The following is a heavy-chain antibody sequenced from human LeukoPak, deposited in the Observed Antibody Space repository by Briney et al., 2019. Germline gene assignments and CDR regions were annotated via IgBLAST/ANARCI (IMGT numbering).Heavy chain of an antibody. J-gene: IGHJ5*02. CDR3: ARDSWVYYYGSGSYGIDP. D-gene: IGHD3-10*01. Sequence: SETLSLTCTVSGGSISSSSYYWGWIRQPPGKGLEWIGSIYYSGSTYYNPSLKSRVTISVDTSKNQFSLKLSSVTAADTAVYYCARDSWVYYYGSGSYGIDPWGQGTLVTVSS. CDR2: IYYSGST. CDR1: GGSISSSSYY. V-gene: IGHV4-39*07.